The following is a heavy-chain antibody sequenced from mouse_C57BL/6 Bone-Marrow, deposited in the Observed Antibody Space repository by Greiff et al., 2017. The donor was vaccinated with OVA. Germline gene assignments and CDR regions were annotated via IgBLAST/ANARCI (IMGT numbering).Heavy chain of an antibody. V-gene: IGHV1-61*01. CDR2: IYPSDSET. CDR3: ARERGYYWYFDV. D-gene: IGHD2-2*01. Sequence: QVQLQQPGAELVRPGSSVKLSCKASGYTFTSYWMDWVKQRPGQGLEWIGNIYPSDSETHYNQKFKDKATLTVDKSSSTAYMQLSSLTSEDSAVYYCARERGYYWYFDVWGTGTTVTVSS. J-gene: IGHJ1*03. CDR1: GYTFTSYW.